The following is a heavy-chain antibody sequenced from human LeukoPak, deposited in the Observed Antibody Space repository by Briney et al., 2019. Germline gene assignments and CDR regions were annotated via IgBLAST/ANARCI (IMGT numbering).Heavy chain of an antibody. Sequence: SETLSLTCTVSGASISSYYWSWVRQPPGKGLEWIGYIYYSGSTNYNPSLKSRVTISVDTSKNQFSLKLSSVTAADTAVYYCARLPAAGYKAAAGTIDYYYGMDVWGQGTTVTVSS. J-gene: IGHJ6*02. CDR1: GASISSYY. CDR2: IYYSGST. D-gene: IGHD6-13*01. V-gene: IGHV4-59*08. CDR3: ARLPAAGYKAAAGTIDYYYGMDV.